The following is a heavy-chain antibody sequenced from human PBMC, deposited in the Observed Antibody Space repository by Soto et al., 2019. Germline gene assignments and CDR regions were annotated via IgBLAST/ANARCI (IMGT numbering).Heavy chain of an antibody. CDR1: GFTFINYA. Sequence: EVQLLESGGGLVQPGGSLRLSCAGSGFTFINYAMNWVRQAPGKGLEWVSTISGGGDAPFFADSVRGRFTISRDNSKNTVTLPMNNLGVDDTVVYFCARKVPGSTSRPDYWYFDLWGRGTRVTVSS. D-gene: IGHD3-10*01. V-gene: IGHV3-23*01. J-gene: IGHJ2*01. CDR2: ISGGGDAP. CDR3: ARKVPGSTSRPDYWYFDL.